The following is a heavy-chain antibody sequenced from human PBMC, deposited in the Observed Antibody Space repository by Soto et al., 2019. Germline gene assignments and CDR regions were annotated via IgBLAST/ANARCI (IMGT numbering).Heavy chain of an antibody. D-gene: IGHD3-3*01. V-gene: IGHV4-34*01. J-gene: IGHJ3*02. CDR3: ARGQVLRFLECPNHDAFDI. CDR1: GGSFSGYY. CDR2: INHSGST. Sequence: SETLSLTCAVYGGSFSGYYWSWIRQPPGKGLEWIGEINHSGSTNYNPSLKSRVTISVDTSKNQFSLKLSAVTAADTAVYYCARGQVLRFLECPNHDAFDIWGQGTMVTVSS.